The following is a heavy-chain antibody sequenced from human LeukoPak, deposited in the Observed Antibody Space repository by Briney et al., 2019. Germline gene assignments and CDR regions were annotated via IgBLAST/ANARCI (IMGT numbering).Heavy chain of an antibody. CDR2: ITTSSSHI. CDR3: ARDITGDPPPYYFDY. D-gene: IGHD7-27*01. V-gene: IGHV3-21*06. CDR1: GFTFSGYS. Sequence: GGSLTLSCAASGFTFSGYSMSWVRQAPGKGLEWVSFITTSSSHINYADSVKGRFTISRDNAKSMLYLQMSSLRAEDTAVYYCARDITGDPPPYYFDYWGQGSLVTVSS. J-gene: IGHJ4*02.